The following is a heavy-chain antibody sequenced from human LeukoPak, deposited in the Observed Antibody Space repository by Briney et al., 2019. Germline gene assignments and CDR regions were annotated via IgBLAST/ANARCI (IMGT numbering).Heavy chain of an antibody. D-gene: IGHD1-26*01. CDR2: ISYDGSKK. Sequence: PGRSLRLSCAASGFTFSSYAMHWVRQAPGKGLEWVAVISYDGSKKYYADSVKGLFTISRDNYKNTLYLQMNSLRAEDTAVYYCAKDGSETGRYYFDYWGQGTLVSVSS. CDR3: AKDGSETGRYYFDY. V-gene: IGHV3-30*04. CDR1: GFTFSSYA. J-gene: IGHJ4*02.